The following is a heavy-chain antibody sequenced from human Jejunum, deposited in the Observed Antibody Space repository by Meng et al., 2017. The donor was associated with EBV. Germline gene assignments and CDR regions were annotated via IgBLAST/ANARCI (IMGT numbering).Heavy chain of an antibody. Sequence: QVQRQGAGPGLVKPSETLSLTCAVSGGSVSSGSYYWSWIRQPPGKGLEWIGFVSDYGSTRYNSSLKSRITISADTSKNQFSLKLTSVTPADTAIYYCARDFSSGYFAYWGQGTLVTVSS. CDR1: GGSVSSGSYY. CDR3: ARDFSSGYFAY. CDR2: VSDYGST. D-gene: IGHD3-22*01. V-gene: IGHV4-61*01. J-gene: IGHJ4*02.